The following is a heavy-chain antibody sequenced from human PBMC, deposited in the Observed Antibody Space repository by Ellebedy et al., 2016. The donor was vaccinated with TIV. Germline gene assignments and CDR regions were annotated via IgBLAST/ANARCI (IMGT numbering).Heavy chain of an antibody. V-gene: IGHV3-49*03. Sequence: GESLKISCTASGFTFGDYAMSWFRQAPGKGLEWVGFIRSKAYGGTTEYAASVKGRFTISRDDSKSIAYLQMNSLKSEDTAVYYCSRDLNWEAWFDPWGQGILVTVSS. CDR2: IRSKAYGGTT. CDR3: SRDLNWEAWFDP. J-gene: IGHJ5*02. CDR1: GFTFGDYA. D-gene: IGHD3/OR15-3a*01.